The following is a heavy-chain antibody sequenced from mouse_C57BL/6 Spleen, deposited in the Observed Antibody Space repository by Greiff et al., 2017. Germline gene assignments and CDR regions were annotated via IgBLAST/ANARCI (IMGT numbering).Heavy chain of an antibody. CDR2: ILPGSGST. CDR1: GYTFTGYW. J-gene: IGHJ2*01. D-gene: IGHD1-1*01. CDR3: ARDTTVVAYYFDY. V-gene: IGHV1-9*01. Sequence: QVQLQQSGAELMKPGASVKLSCQATGYTFTGYWIGWVKQRPGHGLEWIGEILPGSGSTNYNEKFKGKTTFTADTSSNTAYMQLSSLTTEDSAIYYCARDTTVVAYYFDYWGKGTTLTVSS.